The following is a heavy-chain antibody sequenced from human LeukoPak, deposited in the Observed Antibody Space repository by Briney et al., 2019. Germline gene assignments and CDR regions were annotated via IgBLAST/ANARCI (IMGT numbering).Heavy chain of an antibody. Sequence: ASVKVSCKASGYTFTSYYMHWVRQAPGQGLEWMGIINPSGGSTSYAQKFQGRVTMTRDMSTSTVYMGLSSLRSEDTAVYYCAGGSWGEVDYWGQGTLVTVSS. CDR2: INPSGGST. V-gene: IGHV1-46*03. D-gene: IGHD6-13*01. J-gene: IGHJ4*02. CDR1: GYTFTSYY. CDR3: AGGSWGEVDY.